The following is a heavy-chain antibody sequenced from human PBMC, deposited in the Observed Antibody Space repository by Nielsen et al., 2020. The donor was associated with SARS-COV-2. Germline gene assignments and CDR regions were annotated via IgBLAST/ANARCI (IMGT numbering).Heavy chain of an antibody. V-gene: IGHV3-7*01. J-gene: IGHJ4*02. D-gene: IGHD1-26*01. Sequence: GESLKISCAASGFTFSSYWMNWVRQAPGKGLEWVANIKQDGSEKYYGDSVKGRFTISRDNSKNTLYLQMNSLRAEDTAVYYCAREGVVGATTGFDYWGQGTLVTVFS. CDR2: IKQDGSEK. CDR1: GFTFSSYW. CDR3: AREGVVGATTGFDY.